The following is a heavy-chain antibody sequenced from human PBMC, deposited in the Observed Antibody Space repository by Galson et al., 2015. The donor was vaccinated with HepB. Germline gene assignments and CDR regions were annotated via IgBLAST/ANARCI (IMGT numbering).Heavy chain of an antibody. CDR3: ARDWWDNGSYSYFQH. D-gene: IGHD1-26*01. J-gene: IGHJ1*01. CDR1: GGTFSSYA. CDR2: IIPIFGTA. V-gene: IGHV1-69*13. Sequence: SVKVSCKASGGTFSSYAISWVRQAPGQGLEWMGGIIPIFGTANYAQKFQGRVTITADESTSTAYMELSSLRSEDTAVYYCARDWWDNGSYSYFQHWGQGTLVTVSS.